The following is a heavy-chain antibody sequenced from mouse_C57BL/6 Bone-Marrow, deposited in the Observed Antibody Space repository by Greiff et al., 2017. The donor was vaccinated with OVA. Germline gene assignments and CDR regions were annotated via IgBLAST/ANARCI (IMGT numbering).Heavy chain of an antibody. V-gene: IGHV1-20*01. J-gene: IGHJ3*01. CDR2: INPYNGDT. CDR3: AREGLYYYGSSYGAY. Sequence: EVQLQQSGPELVKPGDSVKISCKASGYSFTGYFMNWVMQSHGKSLEWIGRINPYNGDTFYNQKFKGKATLTVDKSSSTAHMELRSLTSEDSAVYYCAREGLYYYGSSYGAYWGQGTLVTVSA. D-gene: IGHD1-1*01. CDR1: GYSFTGYF.